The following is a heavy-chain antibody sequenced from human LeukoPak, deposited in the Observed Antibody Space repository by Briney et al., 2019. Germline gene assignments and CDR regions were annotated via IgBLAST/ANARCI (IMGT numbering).Heavy chain of an antibody. CDR2: IYYSGST. CDR1: GGSISNYY. J-gene: IGHJ4*02. CDR3: VGHDWQYQLHSYFDY. V-gene: IGHV4-59*08. Sequence: SETLSLTCTVSGGSISNYYWSWIRQPPGKGLEWIGYIYYSGSTIYNPSLMSRVTISVDTSKNHFSLKLSSVTATDTAVYYCVGHDWQYQLHSYFDYWGQGILVAVSS. D-gene: IGHD2-2*01.